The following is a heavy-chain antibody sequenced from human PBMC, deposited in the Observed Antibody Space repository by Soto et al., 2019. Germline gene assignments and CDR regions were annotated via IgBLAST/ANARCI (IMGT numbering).Heavy chain of an antibody. V-gene: IGHV1-18*04. Sequence: VKVPCNVAGYSFTSYGSSWGRQAPRQGLEWMGWISAYNGNTNYAQKLQGRVTMTTDTSTSTAYMELRSLRSDDTAVYYCARGYCSSNSCHTYYYYGMDVWGQRTTVTVSS. CDR2: ISAYNGNT. J-gene: IGHJ6*02. CDR1: GYSFTSYG. CDR3: ARGYCSSNSCHTYYYYGMDV. D-gene: IGHD2-2*02.